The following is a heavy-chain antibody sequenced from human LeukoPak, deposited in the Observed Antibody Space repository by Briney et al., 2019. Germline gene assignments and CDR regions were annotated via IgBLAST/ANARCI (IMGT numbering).Heavy chain of an antibody. CDR3: ATHLSGPDCY. J-gene: IGHJ4*02. V-gene: IGHV3-7*01. CDR1: GFSISNHW. D-gene: IGHD3-9*01. Sequence: GGSLRLSCAASGFSISNHWMNWVRQAPGKGLEWVANIRPDGSEEYYVASVRGRFTISRDRASNSLYLQMTGLRVEDTAVYYCATHLSGPDCYWGRGTLVTVSS. CDR2: IRPDGSEE.